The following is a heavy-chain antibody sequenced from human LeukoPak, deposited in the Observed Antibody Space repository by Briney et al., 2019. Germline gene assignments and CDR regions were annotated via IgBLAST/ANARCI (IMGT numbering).Heavy chain of an antibody. V-gene: IGHV4-59*01. CDR3: ARVGGLRQLWLGSWFDP. CDR1: GFTFSSYW. CDR2: IYGSGST. Sequence: KTGGPLRLSCAASGFTFSSYWMSWIRQPPGKGLEWIGHIYGSGSTNYNPSLKSRVTLSVDTSKNQFSLKLSSVTAADTAVYYCARVGGLRQLWLGSWFDPWGQGTLVTVSS. D-gene: IGHD5-18*01. J-gene: IGHJ5*02.